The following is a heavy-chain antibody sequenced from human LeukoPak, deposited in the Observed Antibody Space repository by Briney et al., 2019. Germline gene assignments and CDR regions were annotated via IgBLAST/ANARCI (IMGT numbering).Heavy chain of an antibody. CDR2: IIPILGIA. CDR3: ARDNSVPYYDFWSGPFLGNWFDP. Sequence: SVKVSCKASGGTFSSYAISWVRQAPGQGLEWMGRIIPILGIANYAQKFQGRVTITADKSTSTAYMELSSLRSEDTAVYYCARDNSVPYYDFWSGPFLGNWFDPWGQGTLVTVSS. CDR1: GGTFSSYA. D-gene: IGHD3-3*01. V-gene: IGHV1-69*04. J-gene: IGHJ5*02.